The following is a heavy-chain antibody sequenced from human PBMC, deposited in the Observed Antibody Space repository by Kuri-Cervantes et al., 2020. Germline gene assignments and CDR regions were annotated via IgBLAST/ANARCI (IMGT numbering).Heavy chain of an antibody. J-gene: IGHJ4*02. D-gene: IGHD3-22*01. Sequence: SVKVSCKASGGTFRNHAVSWVRQAPGQGLEWMGGIIPIFGTANYAQKFQGRVTITTDESTSTAYMELSSLRSEDTAVYYCARDARGYYYDSSGYYEPFDYWGQGTLVTVSS. V-gene: IGHV1-69*05. CDR3: ARDARGYYYDSSGYYEPFDY. CDR2: IIPIFGTA. CDR1: GGTFRNHA.